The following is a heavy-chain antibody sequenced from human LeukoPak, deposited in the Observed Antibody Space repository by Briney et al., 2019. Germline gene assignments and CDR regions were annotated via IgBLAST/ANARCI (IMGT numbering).Heavy chain of an antibody. V-gene: IGHV1-2*02. J-gene: IGHJ4*02. Sequence: ASVKVSCKASGYTFTGYYMHWVRQAPGQGLEWMGWINPNSGGTNYAQKLQGRVTMTTDTPTSTAYMELRSLRSDDTAVYYCARDIGLVTPQLFDYWGQGTLVTVSS. CDR2: INPNSGGT. CDR3: ARDIGLVTPQLFDY. CDR1: GYTFTGYY. D-gene: IGHD4-23*01.